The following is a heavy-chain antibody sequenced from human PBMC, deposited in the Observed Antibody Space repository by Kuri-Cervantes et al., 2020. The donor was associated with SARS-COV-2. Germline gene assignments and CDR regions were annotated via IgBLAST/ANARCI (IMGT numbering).Heavy chain of an antibody. CDR3: ARAPGYCSGGSCHSGGGY. Sequence: ASVKVSCKASGYTFTGYYMHWVRQAPGQGLEWMGWINPNSGGTNYAQKLQGRVTMTTDTSTSTAYMELRSLRSDDTAVYYCARAPGYCSGGSCHSGGGYWGQGTLVTVSS. J-gene: IGHJ4*02. CDR1: GYTFTGYY. D-gene: IGHD2-15*01. CDR2: INPNSGGT. V-gene: IGHV1-2*02.